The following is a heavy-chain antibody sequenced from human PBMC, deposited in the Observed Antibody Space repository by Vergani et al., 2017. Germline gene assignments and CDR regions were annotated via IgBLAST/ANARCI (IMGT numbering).Heavy chain of an antibody. CDR3: AREYCSGGSCYPGDWFDP. D-gene: IGHD2-15*01. CDR1: GYTFTSYG. J-gene: IGHJ5*02. Sequence: QVQLVQSGAEVKKPGASVKVSCKASGYTFTSYGISWVRQAPGQGLEWMGWISAYNGNTNYAQKLQGRVTMTTDTSTSTAYMELRSLRSEDTAVYYCAREYCSGGSCYPGDWFDPWGQGTLVTVSS. V-gene: IGHV1-18*01. CDR2: ISAYNGNT.